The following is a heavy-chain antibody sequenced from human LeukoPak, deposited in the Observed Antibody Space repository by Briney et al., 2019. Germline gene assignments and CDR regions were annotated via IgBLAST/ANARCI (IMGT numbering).Heavy chain of an antibody. CDR1: GYSLTSYW. J-gene: IGHJ4*02. D-gene: IGHD5-18*01. CDR2: IDPSDSYT. CDR3: ATFGYSYGVDY. Sequence: GESLKISCKGSGYSLTSYWISWVRQMLGKGLEWMGRIDPSDSYTNYSPSFQGHVTISADKSISTAYLQWSSLKASDTAMYYCATFGYSYGVDYWGQGTLVTVSS. V-gene: IGHV5-10-1*01.